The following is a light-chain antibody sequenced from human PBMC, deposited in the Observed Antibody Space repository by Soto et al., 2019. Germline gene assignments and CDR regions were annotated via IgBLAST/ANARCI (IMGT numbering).Light chain of an antibody. J-gene: IGKJ3*01. V-gene: IGKV3-11*01. CDR1: QSISSH. CDR2: DTS. Sequence: EIVLTQSPVTLSLSPGERATLSCRASQSISSHLTWYQQKPGQAPRLLIYDTSSRATGVPARFSASGSGTDFTLTISSREPEDSAVYYCQQRNNWPPMFTFGPGTKVHI. CDR3: QQRNNWPPMFT.